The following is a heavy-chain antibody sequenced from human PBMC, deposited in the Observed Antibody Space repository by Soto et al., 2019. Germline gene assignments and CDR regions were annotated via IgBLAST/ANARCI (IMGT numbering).Heavy chain of an antibody. Sequence: EVQLVESGGGLVKPGGSLRLSCAASGFTFSSYSMNWVRQAPGKGLEWVSSISSSSSYIYYADSVKGRFTISRDNAKNSLYLQMNSLRAEDTAVYYCAARRGPYSSSWTHDYWGQGTLVTVSS. V-gene: IGHV3-21*01. CDR2: ISSSSSYI. CDR1: GFTFSSYS. CDR3: AARRGPYSSSWTHDY. D-gene: IGHD6-13*01. J-gene: IGHJ4*02.